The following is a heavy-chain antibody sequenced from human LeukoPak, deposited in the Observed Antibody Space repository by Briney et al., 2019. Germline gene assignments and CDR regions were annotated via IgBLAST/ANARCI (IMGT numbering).Heavy chain of an antibody. CDR3: AKGRSHSNYVGVDY. V-gene: IGHV3-9*01. CDR1: GFTFDDYA. CDR2: ISWNSGSI. D-gene: IGHD4-11*01. J-gene: IGHJ4*02. Sequence: GRSLRLSCAASGFTFDDYAMHWVRHAPGRGLEWVSGISWNSGSIGYADSVKGRFTISRDNAKNSLYLQMNSLRAEDTALYYCAKGRSHSNYVGVDYWGQGTLVTVSS.